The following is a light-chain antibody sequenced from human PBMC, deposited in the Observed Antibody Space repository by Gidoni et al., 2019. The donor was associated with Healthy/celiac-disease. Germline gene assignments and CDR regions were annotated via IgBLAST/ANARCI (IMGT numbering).Light chain of an antibody. V-gene: IGKV1-27*01. CDR2: AAS. Sequence: DIQMTPSPSSLSASVGDRVTITCRASQGISNYLAWYQQKPGKVPKLLIYAASTLQSGVPSRFSGSGSGTDFTLTISSLQPEDVATYYCQKYNSAPKTFXXXTKVEIK. J-gene: IGKJ1*01. CDR1: QGISNY. CDR3: QKYNSAPKT.